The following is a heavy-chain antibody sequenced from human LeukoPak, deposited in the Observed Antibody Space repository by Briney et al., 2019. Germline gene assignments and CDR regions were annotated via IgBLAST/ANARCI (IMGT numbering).Heavy chain of an antibody. V-gene: IGHV3-23*01. CDR2: ISGSGGST. D-gene: IGHD3-22*01. CDR3: AKDGYYYDSSGYYDT. J-gene: IGHJ5*02. Sequence: GGSLRLSCAASGFTFSSYAMSWVRQAPGKGLEWVSAISGSGGSTYYADSVKGRFTISRDNSKNTLYLQMNSLRAEDTAVYYCAKDGYYYDSSGYYDTWGQGTLVTVSS. CDR1: GFTFSSYA.